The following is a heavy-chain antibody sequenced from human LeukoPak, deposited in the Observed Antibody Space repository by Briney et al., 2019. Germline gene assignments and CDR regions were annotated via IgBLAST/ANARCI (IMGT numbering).Heavy chain of an antibody. J-gene: IGHJ2*01. V-gene: IGHV4-59*01. CDR2: IYYSGST. Sequence: SETLSLTCTVSGGSISSYYWSWIRQPPGKGLDWIGYIYYSGSTNYNPSLKSRVTISVDTSKNQFSLKLSSVTAADTAVYYCARVMDWYFDLWGRGTLVTVSS. D-gene: IGHD5-24*01. CDR3: ARVMDWYFDL. CDR1: GGSISSYY.